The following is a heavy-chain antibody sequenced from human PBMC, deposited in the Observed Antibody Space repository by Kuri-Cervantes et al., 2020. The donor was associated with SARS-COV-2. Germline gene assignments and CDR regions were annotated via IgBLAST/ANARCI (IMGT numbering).Heavy chain of an antibody. CDR1: GGSFSSYY. J-gene: IGHJ4*02. V-gene: IGHV4-39*01. CDR3: ARHEWEPYYFDY. D-gene: IGHD1-26*01. Sequence: ESLKISCAVYGGSFSSYYWGWIRQPPGKGLEWIGSVYYSGSTYYNPSLKSRVTISVDTSKNQFSLKLSSVTAADTAVYYCARHEWEPYYFDYWGQGTLVTVSS. CDR2: VYYSGST.